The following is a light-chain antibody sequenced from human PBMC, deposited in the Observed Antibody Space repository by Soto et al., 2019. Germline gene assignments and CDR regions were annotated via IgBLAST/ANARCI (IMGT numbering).Light chain of an antibody. J-gene: IGLJ3*02. Sequence: QSALTQPASVSGSPGQSITISCTGTSSDVGSYNLVSWYQQHPGKTPKLMIYAGSKRPSGVSNRFSGSKSGNTASLTLSGLPVESEEDYAGCSSSFGSTSLVFGGGTQRTAL. V-gene: IGLV2-23*01. CDR1: SSDVGSYNL. CDR3: CSSSFGSTSLV. CDR2: AGS.